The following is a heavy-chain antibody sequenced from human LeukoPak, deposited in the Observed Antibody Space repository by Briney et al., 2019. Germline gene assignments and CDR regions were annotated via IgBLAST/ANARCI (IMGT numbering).Heavy chain of an antibody. CDR1: GFTFSSYG. D-gene: IGHD2-15*01. CDR3: ARFSVVVAAADY. Sequence: GGSLRLSCAASGFTFSSYGMHWVRQAPGKGLAWVAFIRHDGSNKYYADSVKGRFTISRDNSKNTLYLQMNSLRAEDTAVYYCARFSVVVAAADYWGQGTLVTVSS. J-gene: IGHJ4*02. V-gene: IGHV3-30*02. CDR2: IRHDGSNK.